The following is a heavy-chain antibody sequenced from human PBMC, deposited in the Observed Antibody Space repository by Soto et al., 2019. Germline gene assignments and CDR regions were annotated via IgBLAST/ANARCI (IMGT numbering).Heavy chain of an antibody. J-gene: IGHJ6*02. CDR2: IYYGGTT. V-gene: IGHV4-39*01. CDR3: SKTDYYHYGMDV. CDR1: GGSISSSSYY. Sequence: LSLTCSVSGGSISSSSYYWGWIRQPPGKGLEWVGSIYYGGTTYYNPSLKSRVTISVDTSKNQFSLRLSSVAAADTAVYYCSKTDYYHYGMDVWGQGTTVTVSS.